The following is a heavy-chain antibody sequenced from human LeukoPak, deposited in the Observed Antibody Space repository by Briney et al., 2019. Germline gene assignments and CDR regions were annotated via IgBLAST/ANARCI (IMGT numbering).Heavy chain of an antibody. V-gene: IGHV3-23*01. Sequence: PGGSLRLSRAASGFTFSSYAMSWVRQAPGKGLEWVSAISGSGGSTYYADSVKGRFTISRDNSKNTLYLQMNSLRAEDTAVYYCAKVWYDILTGYLDYWGQGTLVTVSS. D-gene: IGHD3-9*01. J-gene: IGHJ4*02. CDR2: ISGSGGST. CDR3: AKVWYDILTGYLDY. CDR1: GFTFSSYA.